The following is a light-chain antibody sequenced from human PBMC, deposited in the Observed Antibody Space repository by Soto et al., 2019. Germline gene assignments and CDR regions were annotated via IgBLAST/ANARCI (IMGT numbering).Light chain of an antibody. CDR1: QSVSSI. CDR3: QQYNNWPRT. V-gene: IGKV3-15*01. J-gene: IGKJ2*01. Sequence: EIVMTQSPATLSVSPGERATLSCRASQSVSSILAWYQQKPGQAPRLLIYDASTRATGIPARFSGSGSGTEFTLTISSLQSEDFAVYYCQQYNNWPRTFGQGTKLEIK. CDR2: DAS.